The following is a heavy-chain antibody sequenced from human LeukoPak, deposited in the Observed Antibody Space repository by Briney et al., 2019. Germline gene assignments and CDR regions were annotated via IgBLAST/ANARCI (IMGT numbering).Heavy chain of an antibody. J-gene: IGHJ4*02. CDR2: INPNSGGT. CDR3: ARDDCSGGSCYLGY. CDR1: GYTFTGYY. Sequence: ASVKVSCKASGYTFTGYYMHWVRQAPGQGLEWMGWINPNSGGTNYAQKFQGRVTMTRDTSISTAYMELSSLRSDDTAVYYCARDDCSGGSCYLGYWGQGTLVTVSS. V-gene: IGHV1-2*02. D-gene: IGHD2-15*01.